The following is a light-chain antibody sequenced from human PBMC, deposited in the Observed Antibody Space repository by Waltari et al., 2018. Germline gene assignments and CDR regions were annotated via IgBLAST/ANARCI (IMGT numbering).Light chain of an antibody. CDR3: ATWDDSLSGFYV. CDR2: GNN. J-gene: IGLJ1*01. CDR1: SSNIGGNT. Sequence: QSVLNQPPSASGTPGQRVTISCSGSSSNIGGNTVNWYQQLPGRAPKLLIYGNNQRPSGVPDRFSGSKSGTSASLVISGLQSEDEADYYCATWDDSLSGFYVFGAGTRVTVL. V-gene: IGLV1-44*01.